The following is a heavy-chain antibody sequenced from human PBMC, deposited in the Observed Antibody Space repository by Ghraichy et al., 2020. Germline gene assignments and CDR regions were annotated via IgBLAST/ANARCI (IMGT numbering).Heavy chain of an antibody. CDR3: ATSVGCSSTSCLYGMDV. Sequence: ASVKVSCKASGYTFTSYGISWVRQAPGQGLEWMGWISAYNGNTNYAQKLQGRVTMTTDTSTSTAYMELRSLRSDDTAVYYCATSVGCSSTSCLYGMDVWGQGTTVTVSS. CDR1: GYTFTSYG. D-gene: IGHD2-2*01. J-gene: IGHJ6*02. V-gene: IGHV1-18*04. CDR2: ISAYNGNT.